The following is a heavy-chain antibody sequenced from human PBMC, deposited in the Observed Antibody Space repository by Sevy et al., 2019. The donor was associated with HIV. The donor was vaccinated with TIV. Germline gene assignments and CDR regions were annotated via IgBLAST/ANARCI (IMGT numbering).Heavy chain of an antibody. V-gene: IGHV3-48*02. CDR3: AREGGSGWGYYDYHFDY. CDR2: ISSSSSTI. CDR1: GFTFTSYS. J-gene: IGHJ4*02. D-gene: IGHD6-19*01. Sequence: GGSLRLSCAASGFTFTSYSMNWVRQAPGKGLEWVSYISSSSSTIYYADSVKGRFTISRDNAKNSLYLQMNSLRDEDTAVYYCAREGGSGWGYYDYHFDYWGQGTLVTVSS.